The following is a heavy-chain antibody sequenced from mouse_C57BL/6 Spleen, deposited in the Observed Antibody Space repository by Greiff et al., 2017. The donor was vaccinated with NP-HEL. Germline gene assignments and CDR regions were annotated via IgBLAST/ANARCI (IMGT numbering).Heavy chain of an antibody. J-gene: IGHJ3*01. V-gene: IGHV1-15*01. CDR2: IDPETGGT. Sequence: QVQLKQSGAELVRPGASVTLSCKASGYTFTDYEMHWVKQTPVHGLEWIGAIDPETGGTAYNQKFKGKAILTADKSSSTAYMELRSLTSEDSAVYYCTRSYGSLFAYWGQGTLVTVSA. CDR3: TRSYGSLFAY. D-gene: IGHD1-1*01. CDR1: GYTFTDYE.